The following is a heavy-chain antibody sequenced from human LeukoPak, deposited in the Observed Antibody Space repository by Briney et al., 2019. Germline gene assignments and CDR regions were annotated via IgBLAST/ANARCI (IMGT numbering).Heavy chain of an antibody. CDR1: GFTFSSHW. D-gene: IGHD5-12*01. J-gene: IGHJ4*02. CDR3: ARGRYSGYDSFDY. CDR2: IKQDGSEK. Sequence: GGSLRLSCAASGFTFSSHWMSCVRQAPGKGLEWVANIKQDGSEKYYVDSVKGRSTISRDNAKNSLYLQINSLRVEDTAVYYCARGRYSGYDSFDYWGQGTLVTVSS. V-gene: IGHV3-7*01.